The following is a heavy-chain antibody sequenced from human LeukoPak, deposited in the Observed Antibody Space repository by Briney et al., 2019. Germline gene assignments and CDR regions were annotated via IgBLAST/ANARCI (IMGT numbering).Heavy chain of an antibody. CDR1: GFTVSSNY. Sequence: PGGSLRLSCAASGFTVSSNYMSWVRQAPGKGLEWVSVIYSGGSTYYADSVKGRFTISRDNSKNTLYLQMNSLRAEDTAVYYCARTQLNYYGSGSFKNWGQETLVTVSS. J-gene: IGHJ4*02. V-gene: IGHV3-53*01. CDR2: IYSGGST. D-gene: IGHD3-10*01. CDR3: ARTQLNYYGSGSFKN.